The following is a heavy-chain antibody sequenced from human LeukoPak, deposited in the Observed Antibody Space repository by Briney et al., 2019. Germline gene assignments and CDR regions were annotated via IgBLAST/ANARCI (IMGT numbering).Heavy chain of an antibody. J-gene: IGHJ5*02. CDR3: ARDRRYSSSWINWFDP. D-gene: IGHD6-13*01. V-gene: IGHV4-59*01. CDR2: IYHSGST. CDR1: GGSISGYY. Sequence: SETLSLTCTVSGGSISGYYWSWIRQPPGKGLEWIGYIYHSGSTNYNPSLKSRVTISVDTSKNQFSLKLSSVTAADTAVYYCARDRRYSSSWINWFDPWGQGTLVTVSS.